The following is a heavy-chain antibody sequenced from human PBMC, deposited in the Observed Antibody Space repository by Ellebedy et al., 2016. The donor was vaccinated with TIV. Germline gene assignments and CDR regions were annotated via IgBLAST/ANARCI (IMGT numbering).Heavy chain of an antibody. D-gene: IGHD3-10*01. J-gene: IGHJ5*02. V-gene: IGHV4-39*01. CDR1: GGSISSGSYY. CDR2: IYYSGST. Sequence: MPSETLSLTCTVSGGSISSGSYYWGLIRQPPGKGLEWIGSIYYSGSTYYNPSLTSRVTISVDTSKNQFSLKLSSVTAADTAEYYCASHMVRESTWCDPWGQGSRVTVSS. CDR3: ASHMVRESTWCDP.